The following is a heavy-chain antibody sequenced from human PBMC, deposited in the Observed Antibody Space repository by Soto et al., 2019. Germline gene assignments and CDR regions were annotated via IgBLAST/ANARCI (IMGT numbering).Heavy chain of an antibody. D-gene: IGHD6-6*01. CDR3: AIYSYSSSSPLYGMVV. J-gene: IGHJ6*02. Sequence: GASVKVSCKASGYTFTGYYMHWGRQAPGQGLEWMGWINPNSGGTNYAQKFQGWVTMTRDTSISTAYMELSRLRYDDTDVYYCAIYSYSSSSPLYGMVVWGQGTTVTVAS. V-gene: IGHV1-2*04. CDR1: GYTFTGYY. CDR2: INPNSGGT.